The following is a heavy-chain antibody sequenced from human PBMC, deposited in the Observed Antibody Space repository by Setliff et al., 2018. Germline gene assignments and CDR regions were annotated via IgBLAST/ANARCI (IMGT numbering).Heavy chain of an antibody. Sequence: KSSETLSLTCSLSGVTIGGNNYYYWAWIRQPPGKGLEWIGTISYSGGVFYNPSLKSRVAISADTSRIQFSLELRSVTAADTAVYYCARDPGFRSGTWSLDLWGQGTQVTVSS. D-gene: IGHD3-10*01. CDR1: GVTIGGNNYYY. CDR2: ISYSGGV. V-gene: IGHV4-39*07. J-gene: IGHJ5*02. CDR3: ARDPGFRSGTWSLDL.